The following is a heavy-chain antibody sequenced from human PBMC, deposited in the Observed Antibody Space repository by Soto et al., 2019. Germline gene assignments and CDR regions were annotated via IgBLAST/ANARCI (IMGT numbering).Heavy chain of an antibody. J-gene: IGHJ4*01. CDR2: IYHSGST. CDR3: ARFGAAAAHDDN. CDR1: GGSISSGGYS. V-gene: IGHV4-30-2*02. D-gene: IGHD6-13*01. Sequence: SETLSLTCAVSGGSISSGGYSWSWIRQPPGKGLEWIGYIYHSGSTYYNPSLKSRVTISFDMSKSQVYLQLTSVTAADTAVYYCARFGAAAAHDDNWGRGVLVTVSS.